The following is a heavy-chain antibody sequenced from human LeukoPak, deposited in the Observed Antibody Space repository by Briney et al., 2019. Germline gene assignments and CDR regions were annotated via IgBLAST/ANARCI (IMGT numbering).Heavy chain of an antibody. V-gene: IGHV5-51*01. CDR2: IYPGGSDT. Sequence: GESLKISCKGSGYSFTSYWIGWVRPMPGKGLEWMGIIYPGGSDTRYSPSFQGQVTISADKSISTAYLQWSSLKASDTAMYYCARRLLGYSYGYDGISWFDPWGQGTLVTVSS. J-gene: IGHJ5*02. CDR3: ARRLLGYSYGYDGISWFDP. D-gene: IGHD5-18*01. CDR1: GYSFTSYW.